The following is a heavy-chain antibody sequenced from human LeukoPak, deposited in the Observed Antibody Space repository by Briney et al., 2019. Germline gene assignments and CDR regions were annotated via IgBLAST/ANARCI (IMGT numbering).Heavy chain of an antibody. J-gene: IGHJ4*02. V-gene: IGHV4-4*07. CDR1: GGSISSYY. CDR2: IYTSGST. D-gene: IGHD2-15*01. CDR3: ARVDLRAAYFDY. Sequence: PSETLSLTCTVSGGSISSYYWSWIRQPAGKGLEGIGRIYTSGSTGYNPSLKSRVTMSVDTSKNQFSLKLSSVTAADTAVYYCARVDLRAAYFDYWGQGTLVTVSS.